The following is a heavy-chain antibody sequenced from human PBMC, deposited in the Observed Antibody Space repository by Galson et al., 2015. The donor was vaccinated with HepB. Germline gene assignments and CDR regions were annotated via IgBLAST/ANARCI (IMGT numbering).Heavy chain of an antibody. Sequence: SLRLSCAVSGFTFSSCGMHWVRRAPGKGLEWVALISDDGNTKYYAAPVKGRFTISRDNSKNALSLQMNSLRAEDTAVYYCAREFRLPYSSSPGYFDFWGQGTQVTVAS. J-gene: IGHJ4*02. CDR2: ISDDGNTK. CDR3: AREFRLPYSSSPGYFDF. D-gene: IGHD6-13*01. V-gene: IGHV3-30*03. CDR1: GFTFSSCG.